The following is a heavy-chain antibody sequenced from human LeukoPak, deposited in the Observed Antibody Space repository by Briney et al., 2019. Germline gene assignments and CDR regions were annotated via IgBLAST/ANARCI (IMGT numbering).Heavy chain of an antibody. CDR2: IYYSGST. Sequence: SETLSLTCTVSGGSISSSSYYWGWIRQPPGKGLEWIGSIYYSGSTYYNPSLKSRVTISVDTSKNQFSLKLSSVTAADTAVYYCARDYWGGSHYYYMDVWGKGTTVTISS. J-gene: IGHJ6*03. V-gene: IGHV4-39*07. CDR1: GGSISSSSYY. D-gene: IGHD3-16*01. CDR3: ARDYWGGSHYYYMDV.